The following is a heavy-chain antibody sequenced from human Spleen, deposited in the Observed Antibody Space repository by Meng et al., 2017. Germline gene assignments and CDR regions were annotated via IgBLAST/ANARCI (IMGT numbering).Heavy chain of an antibody. CDR1: GFTFSSYS. Sequence: GESLKISCAASGFTFSSYSMNWVRQAPGKRLEWVGRIKSKPDGETIDYGAPVKGRFTISRDDSKNTVYLQMNSLKTEDTAVYYCSGHIDYWGQGTLVTVSS. CDR3: SGHIDY. D-gene: IGHD5-12*01. CDR2: IKSKPDGETI. V-gene: IGHV3-15*01. J-gene: IGHJ4*02.